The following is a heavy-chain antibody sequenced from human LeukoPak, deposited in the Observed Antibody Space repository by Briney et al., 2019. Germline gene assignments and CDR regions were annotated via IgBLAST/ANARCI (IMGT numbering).Heavy chain of an antibody. CDR2: ISGSGGST. Sequence: AGGSLRLSCAASGFTLSSYAMSWVRQAPGKGLEWVSAISGSGGSTYYADSVKGRFTISRDNSKNTLYLQMNSLRAEDTAVYYCAKDVYSSGWYDYWGQGTLVTVSS. J-gene: IGHJ4*02. CDR3: AKDVYSSGWYDY. CDR1: GFTLSSYA. V-gene: IGHV3-23*01. D-gene: IGHD6-19*01.